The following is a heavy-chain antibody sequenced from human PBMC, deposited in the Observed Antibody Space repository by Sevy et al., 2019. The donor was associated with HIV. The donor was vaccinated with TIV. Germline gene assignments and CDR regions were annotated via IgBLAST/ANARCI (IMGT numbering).Heavy chain of an antibody. Sequence: GGSLRLSCAASGFTFRTYAMNWVRQAPGKGLQWVSAVSGSARTTYYADSVKGRFTVSRDNSRNILYLQMNNLRADDTAVEYCASDGVGYNNGGNDAFDYWGQGTLVTVSS. CDR1: GFTFRTYA. CDR2: VSGSARTT. CDR3: ASDGVGYNNGGNDAFDY. J-gene: IGHJ4*01. D-gene: IGHD1-1*01. V-gene: IGHV3-23*01.